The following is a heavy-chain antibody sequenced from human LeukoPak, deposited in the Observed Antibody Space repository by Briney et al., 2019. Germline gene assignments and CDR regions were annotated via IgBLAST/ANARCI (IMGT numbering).Heavy chain of an antibody. D-gene: IGHD3-22*01. V-gene: IGHV3-7*01. J-gene: IGHJ4*02. CDR2: IKQDGGEK. CDR1: GFTFSSYW. CDR3: GRDPYYDSLDY. Sequence: GGSLRLSCAASGFTFSSYWMSWVRQAPGKGLEWVANIKQDGGEKYYVDSVKGRFTISRDNTKNLVYLQMNNLRADDTAVYYCGRDPYYDSLDYWGQGTLVTVSS.